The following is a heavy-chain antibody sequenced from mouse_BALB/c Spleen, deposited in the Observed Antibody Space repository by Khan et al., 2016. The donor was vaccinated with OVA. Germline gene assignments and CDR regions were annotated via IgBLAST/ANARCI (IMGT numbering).Heavy chain of an antibody. CDR1: GYSITSNYA. Sequence: EVQLQESGPGLVKPSQSLSLTCTVTGYSITSNYAWNWIRHFPGNKLEWMGYISYSNSTSYNPSLTSRILITRTTHQNQFFLQLNSVTTEDTATYYCATGNYSGYYFDYWGQGTTLTVSS. J-gene: IGHJ2*01. CDR3: ATGNYSGYYFDY. D-gene: IGHD1-1*01. V-gene: IGHV3-2*02. CDR2: ISYSNST.